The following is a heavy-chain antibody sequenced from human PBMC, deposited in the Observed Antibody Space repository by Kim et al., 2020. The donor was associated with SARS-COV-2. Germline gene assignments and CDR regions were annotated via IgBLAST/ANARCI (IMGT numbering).Heavy chain of an antibody. V-gene: IGHV1-46*01. Sequence: TSYEQKFQGKVTMTRDTSTSTVYMELSSLGSEDTAVYYCAREGGDDAFDIWGQGTMVTVSS. CDR2: T. D-gene: IGHD2-21*01. J-gene: IGHJ3*02. CDR3: AREGGDDAFDI.